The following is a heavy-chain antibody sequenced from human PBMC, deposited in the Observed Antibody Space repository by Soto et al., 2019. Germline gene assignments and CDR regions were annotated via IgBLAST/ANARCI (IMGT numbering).Heavy chain of an antibody. J-gene: IGHJ4*02. D-gene: IGHD6-13*01. CDR2: ISAYNGNT. Sequence: QVQLVQSGAEVKKPGASVKVSCKASGYTFTSYGISWVRQAPGQGLEWMGWISAYNGNTNYAQKLQGRVTMTTDTXTXXAYMELRSLRSDDTAVYYCARVGARKIAAAGTPDYWGQGTLVTVSS. CDR1: GYTFTSYG. V-gene: IGHV1-18*01. CDR3: ARVGARKIAAAGTPDY.